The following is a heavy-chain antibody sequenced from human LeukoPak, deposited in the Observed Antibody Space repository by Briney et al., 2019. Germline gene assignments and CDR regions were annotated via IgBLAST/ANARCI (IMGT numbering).Heavy chain of an antibody. V-gene: IGHV4-59*10. CDR1: GGSFSGYY. CDR3: ARGLDGDYEAYFDY. J-gene: IGHJ4*02. D-gene: IGHD4-17*01. CDR2: IYTSGST. Sequence: SETLSLTCAVYGGSFSGYYWSWIRQPAGKGLEWIGRIYTSGSTNYNPSLKSRVTISVDTSKNQFSLKLSSVTAADTAVYYCARGLDGDYEAYFDYWGQGTLVTVSS.